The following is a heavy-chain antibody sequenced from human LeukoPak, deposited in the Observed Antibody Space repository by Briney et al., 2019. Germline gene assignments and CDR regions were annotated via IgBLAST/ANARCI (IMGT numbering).Heavy chain of an antibody. J-gene: IGHJ5*02. CDR2: IYYSGST. Sequence: SETLSLTCTVSGGSISSYYWSWLRQPPGKGLEWIGYIYYSGSTNYNPSLKSRVTISVDTSKNQFSLKLSSVTAADTAVYYCAGVVVFLKPAAIYWFDPWGQGTLVTVSS. CDR1: GGSISSYY. CDR3: AGVVVFLKPAAIYWFDP. D-gene: IGHD2-2*01. V-gene: IGHV4-59*01.